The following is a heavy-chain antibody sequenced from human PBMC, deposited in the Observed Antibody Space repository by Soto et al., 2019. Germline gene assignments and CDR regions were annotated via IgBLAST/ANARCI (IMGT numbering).Heavy chain of an antibody. CDR1: GFTFSSYW. J-gene: IGHJ4*02. Sequence: GGSLRLSCAASGFTFSSYWMHWVRQAPGKGLVWVSRINSDGSSTSYADSVKGRFTISRDNAKNTLYLQMNSLRAGDTAVYYCARAWDSSGWYAYWGQGTLVTVSS. CDR3: ARAWDSSGWYAY. CDR2: INSDGSST. V-gene: IGHV3-74*01. D-gene: IGHD6-19*01.